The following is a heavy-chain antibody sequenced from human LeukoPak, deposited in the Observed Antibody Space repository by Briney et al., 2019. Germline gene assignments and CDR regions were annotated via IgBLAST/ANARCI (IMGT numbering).Heavy chain of an antibody. CDR3: ARDWPVDTAMAYFDY. J-gene: IGHJ4*02. CDR2: IKQDESEK. V-gene: IGHV3-7*04. CDR1: GFTFCSYW. D-gene: IGHD5-18*01. Sequence: GGSLRLSCAASGFTFCSYWMSWVRQAQGKGLEWVSNIKQDESEKYNVDSVKGRFTISRDNAKNSLYLQMNSLRAEDTAVYYCARDWPVDTAMAYFDYWGQGTLVTVSS.